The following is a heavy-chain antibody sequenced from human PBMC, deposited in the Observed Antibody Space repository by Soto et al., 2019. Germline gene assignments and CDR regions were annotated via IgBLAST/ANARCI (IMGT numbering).Heavy chain of an antibody. D-gene: IGHD3-10*01. J-gene: IGHJ6*03. V-gene: IGHV3-23*01. CDR2: ISGSGGST. CDR1: GFTFSTYA. Sequence: VQLLDSGGGLVQPGGSLRLSCAASGFTFSTYAMSWVRQAPGKGLEWVSAISGSGGSTYYADSVTGRFTISRDESKNTLDMQMNSLRAEDTAVYYCAKMRGRYCGSDSGAYMDVWGKGTTVTVSS. CDR3: AKMRGRYCGSDSGAYMDV.